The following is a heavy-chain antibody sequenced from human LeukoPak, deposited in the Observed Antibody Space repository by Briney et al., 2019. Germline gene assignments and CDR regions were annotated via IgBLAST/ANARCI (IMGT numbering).Heavy chain of an antibody. V-gene: IGHV4-34*01. CDR1: GGSFRGYY. CDR2: INHSGST. J-gene: IGHJ4*02. Sequence: SETLSLTCAVYGGSFRGYYWSWIRQPPGKGLEWIGEINHSGSTNYNPSLKSRVTISVDTSKNQFSLKLSSVTAADTAVYYCARATPLRYFDWLLHLPFDYWGQGTLVTVSS. D-gene: IGHD3-9*01. CDR3: ARATPLRYFDWLLHLPFDY.